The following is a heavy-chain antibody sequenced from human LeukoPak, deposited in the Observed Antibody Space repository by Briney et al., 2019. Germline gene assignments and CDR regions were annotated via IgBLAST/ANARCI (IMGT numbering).Heavy chain of an antibody. Sequence: SETLSPTCSVSGGSSRNDIWNWIRQPAGKGLEWIGRIYMNGIANYNPSLKSRVTMSLDTSNSQFSLNLYSVTAADTAVYYCARNRDWYWFFDLWGRGTLVTVSS. CDR3: ARNRDWYWFFDL. CDR2: IYMNGIA. D-gene: IGHD1-14*01. CDR1: GGSSRNDI. J-gene: IGHJ2*01. V-gene: IGHV4-4*07.